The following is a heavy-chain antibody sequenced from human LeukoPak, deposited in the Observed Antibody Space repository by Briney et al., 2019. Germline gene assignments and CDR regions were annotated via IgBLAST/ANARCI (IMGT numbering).Heavy chain of an antibody. CDR1: GFTFSNYG. CDR3: ARLMIGQAGVGATNFDY. D-gene: IGHD1-26*01. Sequence: GGSLRLSCVASGFTFSNYGMHWVRQAPGKGLEWLTFVRHDGTEKYYADSVKGRFTISRDNSRNTLYLQVDSLGPEDTAVYYCARLMIGQAGVGATNFDYWGPGTLVSVSS. V-gene: IGHV3-30*02. CDR2: VRHDGTEK. J-gene: IGHJ4*02.